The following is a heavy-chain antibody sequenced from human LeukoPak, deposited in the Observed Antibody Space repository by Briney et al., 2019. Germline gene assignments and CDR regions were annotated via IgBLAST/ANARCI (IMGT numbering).Heavy chain of an antibody. CDR3: ARGRIAVAGPFDY. V-gene: IGHV1-2*02. Sequence: GASAQVSCKTSGYTFTSYYIHWLRQVPGQGFEWMGWINPNSGGTNYAQKFQGRVTMTRDTSISTAYMELSRLRSDDTAVYYCARGRIAVAGPFDYWGQGTLVTVSS. J-gene: IGHJ4*02. CDR2: INPNSGGT. D-gene: IGHD6-19*01. CDR1: GYTFTSYY.